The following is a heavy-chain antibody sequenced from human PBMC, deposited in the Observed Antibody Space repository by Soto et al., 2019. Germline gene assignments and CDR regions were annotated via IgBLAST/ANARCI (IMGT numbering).Heavy chain of an antibody. CDR2: IYYSGST. J-gene: IGHJ5*02. D-gene: IGHD6-13*01. CDR1: GGSISSSIYY. CDR3: ARLSPYSSSWSPPGVNWFDP. Sequence: SETLSLTSPVSGGSISSSIYYWGWIRQPPGKGLEWIGSIYYSGSTYYNPSLKSRVTISVDTSKNQFSLKLSSVTAADTAVYYCARLSPYSSSWSPPGVNWFDPWGQGTLVTVSS. V-gene: IGHV4-39*01.